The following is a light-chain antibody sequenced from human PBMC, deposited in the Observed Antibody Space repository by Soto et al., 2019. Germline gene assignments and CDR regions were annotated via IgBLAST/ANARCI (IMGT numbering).Light chain of an antibody. CDR3: QQYNNWPPRT. V-gene: IGKV3-15*01. J-gene: IGKJ1*01. CDR1: QSVSSK. Sequence: EIVMTQSPATLSVSPGERATLSCRASQSVSSKLAWYQQKPGQAPRLLIYGASTRATGIPARFSDSGSGTEFTLTISSLQSEDFAVYYCQQYNNWPPRTFGQGTKVDIK. CDR2: GAS.